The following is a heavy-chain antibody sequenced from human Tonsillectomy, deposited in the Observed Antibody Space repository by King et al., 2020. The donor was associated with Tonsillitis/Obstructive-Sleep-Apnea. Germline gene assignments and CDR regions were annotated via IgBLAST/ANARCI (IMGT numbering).Heavy chain of an antibody. CDR1: GGSISSSSYY. J-gene: IGHJ4*02. V-gene: IGHV4-39*01. CDR2: IYYSGST. Sequence: QLQESGPGLVKPSETLSLTCTVSGGSISSSSYYWGWIRQPPGKGLEWIGSIYYSGSTYYNPSLKSRVTISVDTSKNQFSLKLSSVTAADTAVYYCARTDYYDSSGYYPFDYWGQGTLSPSPQ. CDR3: ARTDYYDSSGYYPFDY. D-gene: IGHD3-22*01.